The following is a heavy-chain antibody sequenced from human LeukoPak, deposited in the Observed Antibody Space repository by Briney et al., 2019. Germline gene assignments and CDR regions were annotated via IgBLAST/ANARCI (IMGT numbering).Heavy chain of an antibody. CDR2: INPNSGGT. CDR3: ARDGYYGSGAGHWFDP. J-gene: IGHJ5*02. D-gene: IGHD3-10*01. V-gene: IGHV1-2*02. CDR1: GYTFTGYY. Sequence: ASVKVSCKASGYTFTGYYMRWVRQAPGQGLEWMGWINPNSGGTNYAQKFQGRVTMTRDTSISTAYMELSRLRSDDTAVYYCARDGYYGSGAGHWFDPWGQGTLVTVSS.